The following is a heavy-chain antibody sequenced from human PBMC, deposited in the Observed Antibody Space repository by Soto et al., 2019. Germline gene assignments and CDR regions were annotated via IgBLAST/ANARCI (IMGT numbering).Heavy chain of an antibody. CDR2: LSVLNPTT. D-gene: IGHD3-22*01. CDR3: ARERGKFNESYSYDRSGGFYS. CDR1: GYTFPNYV. J-gene: IGHJ5*01. Sequence: EQVSRKASGYTFPNYVIRWLRQAPGQGHEWMGWLSVLNPTTHYAQKFQGRVTMTRDTSTTTAYLELRSFISDDTAIYDCARERGKFNESYSYDRSGGFYSWG. V-gene: IGHV1-18*01.